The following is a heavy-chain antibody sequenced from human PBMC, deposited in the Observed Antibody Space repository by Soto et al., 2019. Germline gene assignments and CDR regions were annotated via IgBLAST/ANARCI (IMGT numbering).Heavy chain of an antibody. Sequence: SETLSLTCPVSGGSISSYYWSWFRQPPGKGLEWIGYIYYSGSTNYNPSLKSRVTISVDTSKNQFSLKLSSVTAADTAVYYCARRYGSFFDIWGQGTMVTVSS. CDR1: GGSISSYY. CDR3: ARRYGSFFDI. J-gene: IGHJ3*02. CDR2: IYYSGST. D-gene: IGHD3-10*01. V-gene: IGHV4-59*08.